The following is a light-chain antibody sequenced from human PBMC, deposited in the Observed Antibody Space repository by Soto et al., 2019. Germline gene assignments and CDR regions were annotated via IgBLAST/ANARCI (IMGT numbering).Light chain of an antibody. CDR2: ATS. CDR3: QQYGDWPLT. CDR1: QSVGNN. V-gene: IGKV3-15*01. J-gene: IGKJ4*01. Sequence: EIVLTQSPATLSVSQGERATLSCRASQSVGNNFAWYQQKPGQAPRLLIFATSTRATGVPARFSGSGSGTEFTLTISSLQSEDFAVYYCQQYGDWPLTFGGGAK.